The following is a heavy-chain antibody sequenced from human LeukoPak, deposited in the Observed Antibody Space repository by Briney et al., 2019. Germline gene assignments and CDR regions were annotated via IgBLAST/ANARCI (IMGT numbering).Heavy chain of an antibody. CDR3: ARGHLLWWRTSSDYYYYMDV. CDR2: ISGSGGRT. J-gene: IGHJ6*03. D-gene: IGHD2-21*01. V-gene: IGHV3-23*01. CDR1: GFTFGTSA. Sequence: PGGSLRLSCAASGFTFGTSAMSWVRQAPGKGLEWVSAISGSGGRTYYADSVEGRFTISRDNSKSTLYLEVNSLRAEDTAVYYCARGHLLWWRTSSDYYYYMDVWGKGTTVTVSS.